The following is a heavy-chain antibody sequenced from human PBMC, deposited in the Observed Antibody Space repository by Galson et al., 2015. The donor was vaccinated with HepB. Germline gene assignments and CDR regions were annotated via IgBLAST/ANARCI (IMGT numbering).Heavy chain of an antibody. CDR2: ISSSSSYI. J-gene: IGHJ2*01. CDR1: GFTFSSYS. Sequence: SLRLSCAASGFTFSSYSMNWVRQAPGKGLEWVSSISSSSSYIYYADSVKGRFTISRDNAKNSLYLQMNSLRAEDTAVYYCARAKISLRYFDLWGRGTLVTVSS. V-gene: IGHV3-21*01. CDR3: ARAKISLRYFDL. D-gene: IGHD2-15*01.